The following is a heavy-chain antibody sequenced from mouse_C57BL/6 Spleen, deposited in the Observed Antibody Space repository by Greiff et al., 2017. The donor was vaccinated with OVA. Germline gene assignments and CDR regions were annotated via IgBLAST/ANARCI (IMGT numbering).Heavy chain of an antibody. V-gene: IGHV3-6*01. J-gene: IGHJ4*01. Sequence: EVKLQQSGPGLVKPSQSLSLTCSVTGYSITSGYYWKWIRQPPGNKLEWMGYISYDGSNHYNPSFKNRISITRDTSKNQFFLKLNSVTTEDTATYYCARTDGYFHAMDYWGQGTSVTVSS. CDR3: ARTDGYFHAMDY. CDR1: GYSITSGYY. CDR2: ISYDGSN. D-gene: IGHD2-3*01.